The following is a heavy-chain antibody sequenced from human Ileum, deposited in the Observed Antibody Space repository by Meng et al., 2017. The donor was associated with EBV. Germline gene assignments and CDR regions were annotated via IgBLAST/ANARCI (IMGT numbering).Heavy chain of an antibody. V-gene: IGHV1-18*01. J-gene: IGHJ4*02. D-gene: IGHD2-8*01. Sequence: QVQLVQSGAEVKRPGASVNVPCKASGYTFSSYGFTWVRQAPGQGLEWLGWISTYNDNPKYAQKFQGRVTITRDTSASTAYMELSSLRSEDTAVYYCARGEGYCTNGVCSPGYWGQGSLVTVSS. CDR3: ARGEGYCTNGVCSPGY. CDR2: ISTYNDNP. CDR1: GYTFSSYG.